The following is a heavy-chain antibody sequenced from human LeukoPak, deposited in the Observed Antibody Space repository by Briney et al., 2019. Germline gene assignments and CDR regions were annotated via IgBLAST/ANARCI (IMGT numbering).Heavy chain of an antibody. V-gene: IGHV4-39*01. CDR3: ARQEYCSSTTCYAGGQLFDC. Sequence: PSETLSLTCTVSGGSISSSSYYWGWIRQPPGKGLEWIGSIYYSGSTYYNPSLKSRVTISVDTSKNQFSLKLSSVTAADTAVYYCARQEYCSSTTCYAGGQLFDCWGQGTLVTVSS. J-gene: IGHJ4*02. CDR2: IYYSGST. CDR1: GGSISSSSYY. D-gene: IGHD2-2*01.